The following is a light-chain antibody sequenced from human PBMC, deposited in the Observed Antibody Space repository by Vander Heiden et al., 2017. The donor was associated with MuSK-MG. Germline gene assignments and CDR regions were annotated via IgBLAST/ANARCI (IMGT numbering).Light chain of an antibody. CDR3: QQSFVTPFT. Sequence: IQMTQSPSSLSASGGDRITLTGRASQSIRDYLNWYQQKPVKAPKVLIYAASNLQGGVPSRFSGSGSGTDFTLTISSLLPEDFATYYCQQSFVTPFTFGGGTKVEI. CDR1: QSIRDY. CDR2: AAS. J-gene: IGKJ4*01. V-gene: IGKV1-39*01.